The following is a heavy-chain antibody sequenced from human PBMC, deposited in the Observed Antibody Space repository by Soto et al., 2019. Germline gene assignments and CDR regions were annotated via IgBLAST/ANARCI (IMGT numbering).Heavy chain of an antibody. Sequence: VKVSCKASGYTFFKYFIHWVRQAPGQGLEWIGIINPSRGSATYGPIFQGRVSLTTDMPTSTVYMELSSLRSGDTAIYYCARPLIGNTIDLWGQGTSVTVSS. D-gene: IGHD1-7*01. CDR1: GYTFFKYF. V-gene: IGHV1-46*01. CDR2: INPSRGSA. J-gene: IGHJ3*01. CDR3: ARPLIGNTIDL.